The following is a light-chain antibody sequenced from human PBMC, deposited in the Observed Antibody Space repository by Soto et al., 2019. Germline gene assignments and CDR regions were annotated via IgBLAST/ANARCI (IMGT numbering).Light chain of an antibody. CDR2: DAP. Sequence: DTQMTQSPSTLSSSVGDRITITCWASQSVSRRLAWFQQKPGKAPKLLIYDAPSLESGVPSRFEGRRSGTEFTLTISRLLPEAWSPYYCTTYNSYSLHTSGLGTKLEIK. CDR3: TTYNSYSLHT. J-gene: IGKJ2*01. V-gene: IGKV1-5*01. CDR1: QSVSRR.